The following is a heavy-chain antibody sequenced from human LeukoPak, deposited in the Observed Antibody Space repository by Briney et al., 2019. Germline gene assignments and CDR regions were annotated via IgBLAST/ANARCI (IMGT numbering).Heavy chain of an antibody. CDR2: IYYSGST. CDR1: GGSISSYY. D-gene: IGHD5-18*01. V-gene: IGHV4-59*01. CDR3: ARVRGYSYGYYFDY. J-gene: IGHJ4*02. Sequence: PSETLSLTCTVSGGSISSYYWSWIRQPPGKGLEWIGYIYYSGSTNYNPSLKSRVTISVDTSKNQFSLKLSPVTAADTAVYYCARVRGYSYGYYFDYWGQGTLVTVSS.